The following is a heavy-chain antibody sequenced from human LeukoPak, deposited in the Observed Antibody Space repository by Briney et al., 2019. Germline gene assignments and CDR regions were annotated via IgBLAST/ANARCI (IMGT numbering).Heavy chain of an antibody. CDR2: IYYSGST. CDR3: ARVGRGDYGGDNDAFDI. J-gene: IGHJ3*02. CDR1: GGSISSGDYY. Sequence: SQTLSLTCTVSGGSISSGDYYWSWIRQPPGKGLEWIGYIYYSGSTYYNPSLKSRVTISVDTSKNQFSLKLSSVTAADTAVYYCARVGRGDYGGDNDAFDIWGQGTMVTVSS. V-gene: IGHV4-30-4*08. D-gene: IGHD4-23*01.